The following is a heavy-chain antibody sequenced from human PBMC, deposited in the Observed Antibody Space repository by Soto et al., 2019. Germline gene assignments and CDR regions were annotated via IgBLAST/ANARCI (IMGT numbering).Heavy chain of an antibody. J-gene: IGHJ5*02. CDR2: IIPMFGTT. CDR1: GGTFSSYA. V-gene: IGHV1-69*01. D-gene: IGHD2-15*01. CDR3: VRGVVVVPASQLGWFDP. Sequence: QVQLVQSGAEVKKPGSSVKVSCKASGGTFSSYAINWMRQAPGQGLEWMGGIIPMFGTTKYAQKFQGRVTITADESTSTAYMELGSLRSEDTAIYYCVRGVVVVPASQLGWFDPWGQGTLVTVSS.